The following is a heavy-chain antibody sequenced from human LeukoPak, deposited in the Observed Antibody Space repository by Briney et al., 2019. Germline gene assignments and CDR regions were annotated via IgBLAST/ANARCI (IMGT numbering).Heavy chain of an antibody. J-gene: IGHJ4*02. V-gene: IGHV3-7*04. D-gene: IGHD1-14*01. CDR3: AREFEATSNRGIIAY. CDR1: GFTFSSYW. Sequence: GGSLRLSCAASGFTFSSYWMSWVRQAPGKGLEWVANIKQDGSEKYYVDSVKGRFTISRDNSKNTLSLQMNSLRTEDTAVYYCAREFEATSNRGIIAYWGQGTLVTVSS. CDR2: IKQDGSEK.